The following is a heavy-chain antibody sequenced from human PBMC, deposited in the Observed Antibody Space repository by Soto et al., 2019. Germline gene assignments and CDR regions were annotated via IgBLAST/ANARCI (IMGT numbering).Heavy chain of an antibody. Sequence: ASVKVSCKASGYTFTSYYMHWVRQAPGQGLEWMGIINPSGGSTSYAQKFQGRVTMTRDTSTSTVYMELSSLRSEDTAVYYCARDEGMGVPPKMEIQHCWGQGSLVTGS. CDR2: INPSGGST. J-gene: IGHJ4*02. D-gene: IGHD1-7*01. CDR1: GYTFTSYY. V-gene: IGHV1-46*01. CDR3: ARDEGMGVPPKMEIQHC.